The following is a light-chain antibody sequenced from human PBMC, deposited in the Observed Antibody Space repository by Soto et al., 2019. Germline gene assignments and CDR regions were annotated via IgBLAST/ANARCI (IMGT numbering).Light chain of an antibody. V-gene: IGKV3-11*01. J-gene: IGKJ1*01. Sequence: DIVLTQSPVTLSLYPGERATLSCRASQSVSGYLVWYQQKPGQAPRLLIYDASTRAAGIPARFIGRGSGTDFTLTISSLEPEDSAVYYCQQHLGRHTFGQGTKVDI. CDR1: QSVSGY. CDR3: QQHLGRHT. CDR2: DAS.